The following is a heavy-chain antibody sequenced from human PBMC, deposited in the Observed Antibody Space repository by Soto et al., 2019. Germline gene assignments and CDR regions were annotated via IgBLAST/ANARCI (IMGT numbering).Heavy chain of an antibody. CDR2: IYPGDSDT. CDR3: ARERGYCSGGSCSFDY. V-gene: IGHV5-51*01. D-gene: IGHD2-15*01. J-gene: IGHJ4*02. Sequence: PGESLKISCKGSGYSFTSYWIGWVRQMPGKGLEWMGIIYPGDSDTRYSPSFQGQVTISADKSISTAYLQWSSLKASDTAMYYCARERGYCSGGSCSFDYWGQGTLVTVS. CDR1: GYSFTSYW.